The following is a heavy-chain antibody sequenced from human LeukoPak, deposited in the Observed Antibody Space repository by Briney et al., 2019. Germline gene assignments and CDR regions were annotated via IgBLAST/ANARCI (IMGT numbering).Heavy chain of an antibody. CDR1: GFTFSDYY. Sequence: PGGSLRLSCAASGFTFSDYYMSWIRQAPGKGLKWVSYISSSGSTIYYADSVKGRFTISRDNAKNSLYLQMNSLRAEDTAVYYCAAVYCGGGSCYDSRGWFDPWGQGTLVTVSS. J-gene: IGHJ5*02. CDR2: ISSSGSTI. V-gene: IGHV3-11*04. CDR3: AAVYCGGGSCYDSRGWFDP. D-gene: IGHD2-15*01.